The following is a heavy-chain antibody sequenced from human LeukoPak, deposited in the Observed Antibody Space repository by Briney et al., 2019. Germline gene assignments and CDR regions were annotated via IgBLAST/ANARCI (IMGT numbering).Heavy chain of an antibody. V-gene: IGHV4-59*06. CDR3: ARVHWAPRYFDS. CDR2: IYYSGST. Sequence: SETLSLTCTVSGGSTSSYYWSWIRQHPGKGLEWIGHIYYSGSTYYNPSLKSRVSISVDTSKNQFSLKLTSVTAADTAVYSCARVHWAPRYFDSWGQGTLVTVSS. D-gene: IGHD3-16*01. CDR1: GGSTSSYY. J-gene: IGHJ4*02.